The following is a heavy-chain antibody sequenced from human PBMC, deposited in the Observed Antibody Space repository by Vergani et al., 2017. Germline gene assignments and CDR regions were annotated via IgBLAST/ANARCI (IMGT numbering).Heavy chain of an antibody. J-gene: IGHJ4*01. CDR3: ARAYGRYDWFDY. V-gene: IGHV3-23*01. CDR1: GFTFSSYA. D-gene: IGHD1-20*01. Sequence: EVQLLESGGGLVQPGGSLRLSCAASGFTFSSYAMSWVRQAPGKGLEWVSAISGSGGSTYYADSVKGRFTISRDNSKNTVFLQMHSLRAEDTAIYYCARAYGRYDWFDYWGQRTLVTVSS. CDR2: ISGSGGST.